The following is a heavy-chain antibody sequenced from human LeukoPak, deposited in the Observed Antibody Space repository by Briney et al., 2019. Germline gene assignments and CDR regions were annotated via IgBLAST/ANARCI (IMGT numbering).Heavy chain of an antibody. V-gene: IGHV1-2*02. CDR1: GYTFTGHY. CDR2: INPNSGGT. D-gene: IGHD1-1*01. J-gene: IGHJ5*02. Sequence: ASVMVSCKASGYTFTGHYLHWVRQAPGQGLEWMGWINPNSGGTSYAQKFQGRVTMNRDVSITTAYMELSGLRSKDTAVYYCARTTGTKGFDLCGQGTLVTVSS. CDR3: ARTTGTKGFDL.